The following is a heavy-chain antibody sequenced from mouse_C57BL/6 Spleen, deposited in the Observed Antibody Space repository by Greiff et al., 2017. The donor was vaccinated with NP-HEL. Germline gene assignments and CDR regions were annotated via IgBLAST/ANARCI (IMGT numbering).Heavy chain of an antibody. Sequence: EVKLMESGGGLVKPGGSLKLSCAASGFTFSDYGMHWVRQAPEKGLEWVAYISSGSSTIYYADTVKGRFTISRDNAKNTLFLQMTSLRSEDTAMYYWARDWDRDWYFEVWGTGTTVTVSS. D-gene: IGHD4-1*01. CDR3: ARDWDRDWYFEV. CDR2: ISSGSSTI. CDR1: GFTFSDYG. J-gene: IGHJ1*03. V-gene: IGHV5-17*01.